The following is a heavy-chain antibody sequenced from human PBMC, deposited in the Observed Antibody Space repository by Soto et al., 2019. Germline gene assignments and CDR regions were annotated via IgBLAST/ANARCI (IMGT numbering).Heavy chain of an antibody. Sequence: ASVKVSCKASGYTFTSYGISWVRQAPGQGLEWMGWISADNGNTIYAQKFQGRVTMTTDTSTGTAYMELSSLRSEGTAVYYCATAEIAVAGTWIDYWGQGTLVTVSS. CDR1: GYTFTSYG. V-gene: IGHV1-18*01. J-gene: IGHJ4*02. CDR2: ISADNGNT. CDR3: ATAEIAVAGTWIDY. D-gene: IGHD6-19*01.